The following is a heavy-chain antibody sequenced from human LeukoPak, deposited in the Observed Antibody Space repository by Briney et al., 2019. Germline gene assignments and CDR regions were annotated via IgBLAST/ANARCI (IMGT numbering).Heavy chain of an antibody. D-gene: IGHD3-9*01. V-gene: IGHV1-18*01. CDR3: ARSPRLQDFDWLLKSLEGDY. CDR1: GYTFTSYG. CDR2: ISAYNGNA. Sequence: GASVKVSCKASGYTFTSYGISWVRQAPGQGLEWMGWISAYNGNANYAQKLQGRVTMTTDTSTSTAYMELRSLRSDDTAVYYCARSPRLQDFDWLLKSLEGDYWGQGTLVTVSS. J-gene: IGHJ4*02.